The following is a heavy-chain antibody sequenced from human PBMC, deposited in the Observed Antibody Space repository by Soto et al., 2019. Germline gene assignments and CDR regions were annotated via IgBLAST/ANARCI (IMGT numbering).Heavy chain of an antibody. D-gene: IGHD1-1*01. CDR2: MSHSGGT. CDR1: GGFVSSGSYY. V-gene: IGHV4-34*01. Sequence: QVQLQQWGAGLLKPSETLSLTCAVYGGFVSSGSYYWSWIRQPPGKGLEWIGEMSHSGGTHFNPSLKSRVTISVDTSKNQFSLKMSSVTAADTALYYCARVERGTATTVVDAFDIWGPGTMVIVS. J-gene: IGHJ3*02. CDR3: ARVERGTATTVVDAFDI.